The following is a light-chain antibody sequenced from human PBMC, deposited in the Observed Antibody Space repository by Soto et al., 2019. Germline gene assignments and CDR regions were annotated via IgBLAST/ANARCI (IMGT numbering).Light chain of an antibody. CDR3: HQYGSSPLT. J-gene: IGKJ2*01. CDR2: GAS. CDR1: QTVTSNY. V-gene: IGKV3-20*01. Sequence: EIVLTQSPGTLSLSPGERATLSCRASQTVTSNYLAWYHQKPGQSPRLLLYGASSRATGIPDRFSGSGSGTDFTLTISRLEPEDCAIYYCHQYGSSPLTFGQGTKLEIK.